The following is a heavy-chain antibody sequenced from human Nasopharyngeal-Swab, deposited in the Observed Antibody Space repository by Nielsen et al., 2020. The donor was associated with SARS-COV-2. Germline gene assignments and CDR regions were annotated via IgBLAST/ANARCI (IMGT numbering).Heavy chain of an antibody. Sequence: ASVKVSCKASGYTFTSYGISWVRQAPGQGLEWMGWISAYNGNTNYAQKLQGRVTMTTDTSTSTAYMELRSRRSDDTAVYYCARASHRVGSYYDFWSGYYRDYYYYGMDVWGQGTTVTVSS. V-gene: IGHV1-18*01. CDR1: GYTFTSYG. CDR3: ARASHRVGSYYDFWSGYYRDYYYYGMDV. D-gene: IGHD3-3*01. J-gene: IGHJ6*02. CDR2: ISAYNGNT.